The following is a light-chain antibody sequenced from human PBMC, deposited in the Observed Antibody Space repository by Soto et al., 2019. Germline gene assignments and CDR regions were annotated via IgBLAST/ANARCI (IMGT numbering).Light chain of an antibody. CDR1: QGISNY. J-gene: IGKJ4*01. CDR3: QKYTNVPA. CDR2: AAS. Sequence: DSQMTQSPSSLSASVGDRVTITCLASQGISNYLAWYQQIPGKVPKLLISAASTLQSGVPSRFSGSGSGTDFTLTISSLQPADVATYQKYTNVPAFGGGTKVEIK. V-gene: IGKV1-27*01.